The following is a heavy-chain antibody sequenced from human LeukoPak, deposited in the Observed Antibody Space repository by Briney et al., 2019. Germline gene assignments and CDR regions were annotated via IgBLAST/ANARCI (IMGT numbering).Heavy chain of an antibody. CDR1: GYTFTNYY. CDR2: INPNSGGT. V-gene: IGHV1-2*02. J-gene: IGHJ4*02. D-gene: IGHD3-22*01. CDR3: ALAGYDSSGYLYY. Sequence: ASVKVSCKASGYTFTNYYMYWVRQAPGQGLEWMGWINPNSGGTNYAQKFQGRVTMTRDTSISAAYMELSRLRSDDTAVYYCALAGYDSSGYLYYWGQGTLVTVSS.